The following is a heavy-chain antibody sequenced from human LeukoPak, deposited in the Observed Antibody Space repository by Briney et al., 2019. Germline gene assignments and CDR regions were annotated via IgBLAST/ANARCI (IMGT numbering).Heavy chain of an antibody. CDR2: IYHSGST. CDR1: GYSISSGYY. V-gene: IGHV4-38-2*01. CDR3: ARQTLELRYDY. Sequence: SETLSLTCAVSGYSISSGYYWGWIRQPPGKGLEWIGSIYHSGSTYYNPSLKSRVTISVDTSKNQLSLKLSSVTAVDTAVYYCARQTLELRYDYWGQGTLVTVSS. J-gene: IGHJ4*02. D-gene: IGHD1-7*01.